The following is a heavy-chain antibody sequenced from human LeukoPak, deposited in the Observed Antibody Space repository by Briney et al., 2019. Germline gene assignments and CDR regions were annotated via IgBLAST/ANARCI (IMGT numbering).Heavy chain of an antibody. Sequence: ASVKVSRKASGYTFTNYYIHWVRQAPGQGLESMGWINPNSGGTDYVQKFQGTVTMTRDTSKSTVYMELSSLRSDDSAVYYCARQGNDGALDIWGQGTLVTVAS. D-gene: IGHD1-1*01. CDR2: INPNSGGT. CDR3: ARQGNDGALDI. V-gene: IGHV1-2*02. CDR1: GYTFTNYY. J-gene: IGHJ3*02.